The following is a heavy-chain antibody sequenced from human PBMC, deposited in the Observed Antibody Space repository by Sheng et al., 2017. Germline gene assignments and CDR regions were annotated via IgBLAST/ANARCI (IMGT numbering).Heavy chain of an antibody. CDR3: ARGDVWTRPDS. CDR2: INAYNGAT. CDR1: GGTFKYA. Sequence: QVQLVQSGAEVKKPGSSVKVSCKASGGTFKYAISWVRQAPGQGLEWMGWINAYNGATNYAPNLQGRVTMTTDTSTNTAYLDLRSLRSDDTAVYYCARGDVWTRPDSWGQGTLVTVSS. D-gene: IGHD2-21*01. V-gene: IGHV1-18*04. J-gene: IGHJ4*02.